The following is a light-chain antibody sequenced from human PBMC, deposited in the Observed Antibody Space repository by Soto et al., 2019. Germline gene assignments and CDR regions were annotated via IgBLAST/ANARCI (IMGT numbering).Light chain of an antibody. Sequence: EIVLTQSPGTLSLSPGERATLSCRASQSVSSSYLAWYQQKPGQAPRLLFYGASRRATGIPDRFSSSGYGTDFTLTISRLEPEDFAVYYCQQHGSSPPTFGQGTKVEIK. J-gene: IGKJ1*01. CDR1: QSVSSSY. CDR2: GAS. CDR3: QQHGSSPPT. V-gene: IGKV3-20*01.